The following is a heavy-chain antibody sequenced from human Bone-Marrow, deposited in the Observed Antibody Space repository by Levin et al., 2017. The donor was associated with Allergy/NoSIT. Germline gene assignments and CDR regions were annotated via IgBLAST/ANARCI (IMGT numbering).Heavy chain of an antibody. J-gene: IGHJ4*02. D-gene: IGHD5-24*01. CDR2: ITWNRGKK. CDR3: AKDISGDGSNFDH. V-gene: IGHV3-9*01. CDR1: GFNVDDYA. Sequence: GGSLRLSCAVSGFNVDDYAMHWVRQAPGKGLEWVSGITWNRGKKDYADSVKGRFTISRDNAKNSLYLQMNSLRSEDTALYYCAKDISGDGSNFDHWGQGTLVTVSS.